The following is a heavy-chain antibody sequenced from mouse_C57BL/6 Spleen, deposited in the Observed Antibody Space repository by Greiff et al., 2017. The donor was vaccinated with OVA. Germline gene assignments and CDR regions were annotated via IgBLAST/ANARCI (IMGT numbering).Heavy chain of an antibody. CDR1: GYAFSSYW. CDR3: ARDYSNHWYFDV. J-gene: IGHJ1*03. Sequence: QVQLQQSGAELVKPGASVKISCKASGYAFSSYWMNWVKQRPGKGLEWIGQIYPGVGDTNYNGKFKGKATLTADKSSSTAYMQLSSLTSEDSAVYFCARDYSNHWYFDVWGTGTTVTVSS. V-gene: IGHV1-80*01. D-gene: IGHD2-5*01. CDR2: IYPGVGDT.